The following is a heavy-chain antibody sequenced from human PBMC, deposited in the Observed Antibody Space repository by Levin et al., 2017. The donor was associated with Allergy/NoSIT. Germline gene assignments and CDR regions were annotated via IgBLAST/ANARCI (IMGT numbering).Heavy chain of an antibody. V-gene: IGHV3-74*01. Sequence: GGSLRLSCAASGFTFSNYWMHWVRQVPGKGLVWVSRIINDGSSTNYADSVKGRFTISRDNAKNTLYLQMNSLRAEDTAVYYCASHHFDSSGFYLNWGQGTLVTVSS. CDR2: IINDGSST. CDR1: GFTFSNYW. J-gene: IGHJ4*02. D-gene: IGHD3-22*01. CDR3: ASHHFDSSGFYLN.